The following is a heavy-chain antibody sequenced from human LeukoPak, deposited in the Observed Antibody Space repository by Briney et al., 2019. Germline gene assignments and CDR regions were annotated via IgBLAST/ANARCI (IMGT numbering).Heavy chain of an antibody. Sequence: ASETLSLTCTVSGGSISSSSYYWGWIRQPPGKGLEWIGRIYYSGSTYYNPSLKSRVTISVDTSKNQFSLKLSSVTAADTAVYYCARGLFRRGVVVAASRRPASFDYWGQGTLVTVSS. CDR3: ARGLFRRGVVVAASRRPASFDY. CDR2: IYYSGST. CDR1: GGSISSSSYY. D-gene: IGHD2-15*01. V-gene: IGHV4-39*07. J-gene: IGHJ4*02.